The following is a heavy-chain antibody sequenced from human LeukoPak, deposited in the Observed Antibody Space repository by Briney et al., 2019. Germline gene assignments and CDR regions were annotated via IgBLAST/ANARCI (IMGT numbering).Heavy chain of an antibody. D-gene: IGHD5-24*01. CDR1: GFPFSSYW. J-gene: IGHJ5*02. V-gene: IGHV3-33*08. CDR2: IWYDGSNK. Sequence: PGGSLRLSCVASGFPFSSYWMTWVRQAPGKGLEWVAVIWYDGSNKYYADSVKGRFTISRDNSKNTLDLQMNSLRAADTAVYYCARDGLRGNNWFDPWGQGTLVTVSS. CDR3: ARDGLRGNNWFDP.